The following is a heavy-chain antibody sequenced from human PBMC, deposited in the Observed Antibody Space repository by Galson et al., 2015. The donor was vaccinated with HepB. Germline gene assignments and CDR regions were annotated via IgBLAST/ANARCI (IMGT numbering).Heavy chain of an antibody. CDR3: ARDLRYYYDSSGYPDY. D-gene: IGHD3-22*01. J-gene: IGHJ4*02. V-gene: IGHV3-21*01. CDR1: GFTFSSYS. CDR2: ISSSSSYI. Sequence: SLRLSCAASGFTFSSYSMNWVRQAPGKGLEWVSSISSSSSYIYYADSVKGRFTISRDNAKNSLYLQMSSLRAEDTAVYYCARDLRYYYDSSGYPDYWGQGTLVAVSS.